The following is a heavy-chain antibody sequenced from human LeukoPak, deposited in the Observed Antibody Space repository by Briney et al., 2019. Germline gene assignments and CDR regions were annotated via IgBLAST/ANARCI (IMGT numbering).Heavy chain of an antibody. CDR2: IWYDGNNK. D-gene: IGHD3-10*01. Sequence: PGGSLRLSCAASGFTFSSYGMHWVRQAPGKGLEWVAVIWYDGNNKYYTDSVKGRFTISRDNSKNTLYLQMNSLRAEDTAVYYCAREGGSGSYSGGFDYWGQGTLVTVSS. J-gene: IGHJ4*02. CDR1: GFTFSSYG. V-gene: IGHV3-33*01. CDR3: AREGGSGSYSGGFDY.